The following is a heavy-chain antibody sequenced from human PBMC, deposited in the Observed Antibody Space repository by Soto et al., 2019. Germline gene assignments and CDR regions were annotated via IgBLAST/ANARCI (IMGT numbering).Heavy chain of an antibody. Sequence: EVQLVESGGGVVQPGGSLRLSCAASGFTFSDHWMHWVRQVPGKGLVWVARINSDGSTTTYADSVKGRFTISRANARNTLYLHMDSLRAGETALYYCARGYSSGPDYWGQGTLVTVSS. CDR3: ARGYSSGPDY. V-gene: IGHV3-74*01. CDR1: GFTFSDHW. D-gene: IGHD6-19*01. CDR2: INSDGSTT. J-gene: IGHJ4*02.